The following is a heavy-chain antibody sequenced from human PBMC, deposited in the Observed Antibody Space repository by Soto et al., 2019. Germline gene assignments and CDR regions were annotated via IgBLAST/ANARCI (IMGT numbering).Heavy chain of an antibody. Sequence: GESLKISCKGSRYSFTSYWISWVRQMPGKGLEWMGRIDPSDSYTNYSPSFQGHVTISADKSISTAYLQWSSLKASDTAMYYCARQGPLYYDFWSGYYHYYYYGMDVWGQGTTVTVS. CDR2: IDPSDSYT. J-gene: IGHJ6*02. CDR1: RYSFTSYW. V-gene: IGHV5-10-1*01. D-gene: IGHD3-3*01. CDR3: ARQGPLYYDFWSGYYHYYYYGMDV.